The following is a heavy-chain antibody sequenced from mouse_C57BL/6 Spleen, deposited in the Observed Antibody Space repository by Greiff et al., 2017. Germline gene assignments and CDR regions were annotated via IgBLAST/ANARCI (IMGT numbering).Heavy chain of an antibody. CDR3: DRGGCYYGAVDY. Sequence: QVQLQQPGAELVKPGASVKLSCKASGYTFTSYWMHWVKQRPGQGLEWIGMIHPSSGSTNYNEKFKSKATLTVDKSSSTAYMQLSSLTSEVSAVYYCDRGGCYYGAVDYWGQGTSLTVSS. D-gene: IGHD1-1*01. CDR1: GYTFTSYW. V-gene: IGHV1-64*01. CDR2: IHPSSGST. J-gene: IGHJ4*01.